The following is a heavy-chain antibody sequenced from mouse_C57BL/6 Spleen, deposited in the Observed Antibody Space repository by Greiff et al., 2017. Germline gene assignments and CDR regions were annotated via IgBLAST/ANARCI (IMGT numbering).Heavy chain of an antibody. CDR1: GFTFRSHA. V-gene: IGHV5-4*01. D-gene: IGHD2-3*01. CDR3: ARGESWDDYYACFGC. J-gene: IGHJ3*01. Sequence: EVQLVESGGGLVQPGASLQLSCAASGFTFRSHAMSWVRPTPDKRLELVATISDGGSYTYYPDNVKGRFTISTVNAKNNLYLQMSHLKSEDTAMFYCARGESWDDYYACFGCWGEGTPVTVS. CDR2: ISDGGSYT.